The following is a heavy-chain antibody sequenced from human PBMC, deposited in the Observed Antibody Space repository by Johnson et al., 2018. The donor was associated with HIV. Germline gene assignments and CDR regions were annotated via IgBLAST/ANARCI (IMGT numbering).Heavy chain of an antibody. CDR3: ARDSGAPGNDAFDI. CDR2: ISYDGSNK. CDR1: GFTFSSYT. J-gene: IGHJ3*02. V-gene: IGHV3-30*04. Sequence: QVLLVESGGGVVQPGRSLRLSCVVSGFTFSSYTMHWVRQAPGKGLEWVAVISYDGSNKYFADSVKGRFTISRDNSKNTLYLQMNSLRPEDTALYFCARDSGAPGNDAFDIWGQGTMVTISS. D-gene: IGHD1-26*01.